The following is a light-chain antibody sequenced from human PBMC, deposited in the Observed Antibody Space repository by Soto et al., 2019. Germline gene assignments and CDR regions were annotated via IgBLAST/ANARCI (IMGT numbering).Light chain of an antibody. CDR2: DAS. CDR1: QSVSSN. V-gene: IGKV3-11*01. J-gene: IGKJ5*01. Sequence: EIVMTQSPATLSVSPGERATLSCRASQSVSSNFAWYQQKPGQAPRLLIYDASNRATGIPARFSGSGSGTDFTLTISSLEPEDFAVYYCQKRSNWPPITFGQGTRLEIK. CDR3: QKRSNWPPIT.